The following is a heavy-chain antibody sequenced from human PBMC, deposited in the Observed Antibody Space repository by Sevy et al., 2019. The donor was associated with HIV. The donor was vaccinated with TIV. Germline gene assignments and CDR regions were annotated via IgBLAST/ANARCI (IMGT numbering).Heavy chain of an antibody. CDR2: ISGSGGST. CDR1: GFTFSNYG. V-gene: IGHV3-23*01. J-gene: IGHJ4*02. Sequence: GWSLRLSCAAAGFTFSNYGMSWVRQAPGKGLEWVSAISGSGGSTYYADTVKGRFTISRDNSKNTLYLQMNSLRAEDTAVYYCAKDPPYYYDTSGSLGDYWGQGTLVTVSS. D-gene: IGHD3-22*01. CDR3: AKDPPYYYDTSGSLGDY.